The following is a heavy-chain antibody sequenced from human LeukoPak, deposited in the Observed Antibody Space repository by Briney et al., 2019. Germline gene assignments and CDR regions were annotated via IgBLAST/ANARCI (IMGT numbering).Heavy chain of an antibody. Sequence: ASVKVSCKASGYTFSSYAMNWVRQAPGQGLEWMGWINTNTGNPTYAQGFTGRFVFSLDTSVSTAYLQISSLQAEDTAVYYCARSNNDGDYLGVGFDYWGQGTLVTVSS. CDR1: GYTFSSYA. J-gene: IGHJ4*02. CDR3: ARSNNDGDYLGVGFDY. V-gene: IGHV7-4-1*02. CDR2: INTNTGNP. D-gene: IGHD4-17*01.